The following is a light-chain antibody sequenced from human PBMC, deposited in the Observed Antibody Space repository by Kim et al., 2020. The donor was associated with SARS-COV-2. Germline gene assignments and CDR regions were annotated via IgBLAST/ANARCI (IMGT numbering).Light chain of an antibody. CDR3: QAWDSSTRYV. CDR2: QDS. Sequence: VAPGQTASITCSGDKLGDKYACWYQQKPGQSPVLVIYQDSKRPSGIPERFSGSNSGNTATLTISGTQAMDEADYYCQAWDSSTRYVFGTGTRSPS. CDR1: KLGDKY. V-gene: IGLV3-1*01. J-gene: IGLJ1*01.